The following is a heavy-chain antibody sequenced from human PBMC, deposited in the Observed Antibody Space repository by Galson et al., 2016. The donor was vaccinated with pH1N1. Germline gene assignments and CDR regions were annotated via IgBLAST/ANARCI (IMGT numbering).Heavy chain of an antibody. CDR3: ARIKYGDYVGYFDY. CDR1: GFSLSTSGMC. D-gene: IGHD4-17*01. J-gene: IGHJ4*02. Sequence: PALVKPTQTLTLTCTFSGFSLSTSGMCVSWIRQPPGKALEWLALIDWDDDKYYSTSLKTRPTISKDTSKNQVVLTMTNMDPVDTATYYCARIKYGDYVGYFDYWDQGTLVTVSS. CDR2: IDWDDDK. V-gene: IGHV2-70*01.